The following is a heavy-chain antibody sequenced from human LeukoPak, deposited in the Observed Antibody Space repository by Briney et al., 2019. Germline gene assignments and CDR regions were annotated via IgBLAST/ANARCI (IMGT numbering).Heavy chain of an antibody. J-gene: IGHJ4*02. D-gene: IGHD2-15*01. CDR2: IYGGGDT. V-gene: IGHV3-66*02. Sequence: GGSLRLSCAASGFTFSSYSMNWVRQAPGKGLEWVSVIYGGGDTNYADSVKGRFIISRDTSKNTVYLQMGSLRAEDTAVYYCARDVGPYWGQGTLVTVSS. CDR3: ARDVGPY. CDR1: GFTFSSYS.